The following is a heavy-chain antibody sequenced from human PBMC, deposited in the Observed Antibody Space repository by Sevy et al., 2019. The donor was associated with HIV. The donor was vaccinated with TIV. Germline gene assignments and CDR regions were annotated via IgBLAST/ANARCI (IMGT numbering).Heavy chain of an antibody. V-gene: IGHV3-15*05. D-gene: IGHD1-26*01. CDR2: IKTKTEGGTT. J-gene: IGHJ4*02. Sequence: GGSLRLSWVLSGFTFSNTRMSWVRQAPGKWREWVGRIKTKTEGGTTDYGEPVKGRFTISRDDSRNTLYLQMNSLRNEDTAVYYCNKDYGRDHLIHFDYWGQGTLVTVSS. CDR1: GFTFSNTR. CDR3: NKDYGRDHLIHFDY.